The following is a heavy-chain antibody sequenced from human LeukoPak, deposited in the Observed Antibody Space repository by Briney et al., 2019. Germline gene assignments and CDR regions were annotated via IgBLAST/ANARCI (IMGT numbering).Heavy chain of an antibody. J-gene: IGHJ6*02. CDR2: IKQDGSEK. Sequence: GGSLRLSCAASGFTSSSYWMSWVRQAPEKGLEWVANIKQDGSEKYYVDSVKGRFTISRDNAKNSLYLQMNSLRAEDTAVYYCARGKSLDVWGQGTTVTVSS. CDR3: ARGKSLDV. V-gene: IGHV3-7*01. CDR1: GFTSSSYW.